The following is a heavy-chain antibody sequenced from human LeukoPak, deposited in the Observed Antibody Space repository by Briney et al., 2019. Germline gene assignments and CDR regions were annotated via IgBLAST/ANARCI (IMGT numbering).Heavy chain of an antibody. D-gene: IGHD3-22*01. Sequence: GGSLRLSCAASGFTFSTYSMNWVRQAPGKGLEWVSYVSTSSSTMYYADSVKGRFTISRDNSKNTLYLQMNSLRAEDTAVYYCAKASAMIVVVSKHFDYWGQGTLVTVSS. CDR3: AKASAMIVVVSKHFDY. V-gene: IGHV3-48*01. J-gene: IGHJ4*02. CDR2: VSTSSSTM. CDR1: GFTFSTYS.